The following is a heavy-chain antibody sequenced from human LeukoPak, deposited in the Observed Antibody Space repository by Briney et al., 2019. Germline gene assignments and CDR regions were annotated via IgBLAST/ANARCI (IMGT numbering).Heavy chain of an antibody. CDR3: ARRKLQLRAFDI. CDR2: INHSGST. V-gene: IGHV4-34*01. Sequence: SETLSLTCTVSGVSISSYYWSWIRQPPGKGLEWIGEINHSGSTNYNPSLKSRVTISVDTSKNPFSLKLSSVTAADTAVYYCARRKLQLRAFDIWGQGTMVTVSS. J-gene: IGHJ3*02. CDR1: GVSISSYY. D-gene: IGHD1-1*01.